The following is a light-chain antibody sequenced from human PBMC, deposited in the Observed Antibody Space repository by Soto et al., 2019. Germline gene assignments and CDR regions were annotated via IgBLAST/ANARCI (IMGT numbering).Light chain of an antibody. J-gene: IGKJ3*01. CDR2: GAS. Sequence: EIVLTQSPGTLSLSPGERATLSCRASQSVSSSYLAWYQQKPGQAPRLLIYGASSRATGIPDRFSGSGSGTDVPLTISRLEPEDFAVYYCQHYGTSALFGPGTKVDIK. CDR3: QHYGTSAL. V-gene: IGKV3-20*01. CDR1: QSVSSSY.